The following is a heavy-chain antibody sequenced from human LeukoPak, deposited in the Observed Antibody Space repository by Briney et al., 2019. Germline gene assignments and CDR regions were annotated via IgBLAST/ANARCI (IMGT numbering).Heavy chain of an antibody. CDR2: INPNSGGT. CDR1: GYTFTGYY. J-gene: IGHJ4*02. D-gene: IGHD6-19*01. V-gene: IGHV1-2*02. CDR3: ARGYGGGWSYFDY. Sequence: ASVEVSCKASGYTFTGYYMHWVRQAPGQGLEWMGWINPNSGGTNYAQKFQGRVTMTRDTSISTAYMELSRLRSDDTAVYYCARGYGGGWSYFDYWGQGTLVTVSS.